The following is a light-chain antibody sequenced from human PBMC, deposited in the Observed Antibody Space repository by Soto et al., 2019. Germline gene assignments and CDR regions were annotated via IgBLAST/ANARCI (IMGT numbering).Light chain of an antibody. CDR1: QSVSSY. CDR3: QQRSNWRT. J-gene: IGKJ2*01. V-gene: IGKV3-11*01. Sequence: EIVLTQSPATLSLSPGERATLSCRASQSVSSYLAWYQQKPGQAPRLLIYDASNRATGIPARFSGSGSGTGFTLTISSLEPEDFAVYYCQQRSNWRTFGQGTKLEIK. CDR2: DAS.